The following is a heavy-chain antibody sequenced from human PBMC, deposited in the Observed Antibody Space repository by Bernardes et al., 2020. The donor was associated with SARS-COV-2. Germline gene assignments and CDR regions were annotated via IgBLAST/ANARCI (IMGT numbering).Heavy chain of an antibody. CDR2: IDPNSGGT. D-gene: IGHD5-18*01. CDR3: ARERWNTAGPYYYGMDV. J-gene: IGHJ6*02. CDR1: GYILTAYY. V-gene: IGHV1-2*02. Sequence: ASVKVSCKASGYILTAYYMHWVRRAPGQGLEWMGWIDPNSGGTNYAQNFQGRVIMTRDTSISTAYMELSRLRSDDTALYYCARERWNTAGPYYYGMDVWGQGTTVTVSS.